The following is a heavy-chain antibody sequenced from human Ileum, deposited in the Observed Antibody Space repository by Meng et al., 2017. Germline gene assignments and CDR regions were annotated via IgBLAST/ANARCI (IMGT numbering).Heavy chain of an antibody. CDR1: GFTFSSYA. Sequence: GESLKISCAASGFTFSSYAMSWVRQAPGKGLEWVSAISGSGGSTYYADSVKGRFTISRDNSKNTLYLQMNSLRAEDTAVYYCAKAYLAAAGNPLDYWGQGTLVTVSS. V-gene: IGHV3-23*01. CDR2: ISGSGGST. J-gene: IGHJ4*02. D-gene: IGHD6-13*01. CDR3: AKAYLAAAGNPLDY.